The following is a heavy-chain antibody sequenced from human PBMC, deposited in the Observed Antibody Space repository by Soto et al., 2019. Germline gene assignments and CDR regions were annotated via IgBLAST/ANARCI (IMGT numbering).Heavy chain of an antibody. CDR3: ANRGVYDSGYVLFDYFDY. CDR2: IRGSGDST. D-gene: IGHD5-12*01. Sequence: GGSLRLSCAASEFTFSRYAMIWVRQAPGKGLEWVSTIRGSGDSTYYADSVKGRFTISRDNSKNTLYLQMNSLRAEDTAVYYCANRGVYDSGYVLFDYFDYWGQGTLVTVSS. V-gene: IGHV3-23*01. CDR1: EFTFSRYA. J-gene: IGHJ4*02.